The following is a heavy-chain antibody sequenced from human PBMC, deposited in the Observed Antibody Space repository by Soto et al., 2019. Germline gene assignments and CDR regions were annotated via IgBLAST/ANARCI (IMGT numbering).Heavy chain of an antibody. D-gene: IGHD6-13*01. CDR3: AKVPGIAAAGTYYFQH. V-gene: IGHV3-23*01. CDR2: ISGSGGST. J-gene: IGHJ1*01. CDR1: GFTFSSYA. Sequence: GGSLRLSCAASGFTFSSYAMSWVHQAPGKKLEWFSAISGSGGSTYYADSVKGRFTISRDNSKNTLYLQMDSMRAVDTAVYYSAKVPGIAAAGTYYFQHWGQGTLVNVSS.